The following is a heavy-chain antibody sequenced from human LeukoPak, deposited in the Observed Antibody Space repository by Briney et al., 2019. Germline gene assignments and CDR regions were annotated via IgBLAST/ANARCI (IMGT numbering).Heavy chain of an antibody. CDR3: ASKGPCSGGSCYPHYYYYMDV. V-gene: IGHV3-74*01. J-gene: IGHJ6*03. CDR2: ST. Sequence: STSYADSVKGRFTISRDNAKNTLYLQMNSLRAEDTAVYYCASKGPCSGGSCYPHYYYYMDVWGKGTTVTVSS. D-gene: IGHD2-15*01.